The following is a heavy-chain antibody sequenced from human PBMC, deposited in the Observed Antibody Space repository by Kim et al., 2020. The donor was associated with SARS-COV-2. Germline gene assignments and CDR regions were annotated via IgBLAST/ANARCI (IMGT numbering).Heavy chain of an antibody. CDR1: GGSISSSTYY. D-gene: IGHD2-2*02. V-gene: IGHV4-39*01. CDR3: ARHAPNTSNRPFDY. J-gene: IGHJ4*02. CDR2: VYYSGST. Sequence: SETLSLTCTVSGGSISSSTYYWGWIRQPPGKGLQWIGSVYYSGSTHYNPSLKSRVTISVDTSKNQLSLILSSVTAADTAVFYCARHAPNTSNRPFDYWGQGTLVTVSS.